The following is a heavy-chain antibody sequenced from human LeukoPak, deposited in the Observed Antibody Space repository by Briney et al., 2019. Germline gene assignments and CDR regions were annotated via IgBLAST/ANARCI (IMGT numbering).Heavy chain of an antibody. CDR1: GGSISSYY. V-gene: IGHV4-59*01. J-gene: IGHJ5*02. CDR3: ARQLGSTDWFDP. D-gene: IGHD2-2*01. Sequence: PSETLSLTCTVSGGSISSYYWSWIRQPPGKGLEWIGYINYSGSTNYNPSLKSRVTISVDTSKKQISLKLRSVTAADTAVYYCARQLGSTDWFDPRGQGTLATVSS. CDR2: INYSGST.